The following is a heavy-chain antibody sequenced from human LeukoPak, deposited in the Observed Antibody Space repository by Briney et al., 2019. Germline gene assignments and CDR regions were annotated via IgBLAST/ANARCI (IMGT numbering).Heavy chain of an antibody. CDR2: IYYSGST. CDR1: GGSISSYY. D-gene: IGHD2-2*01. Sequence: SETLSLTCTVSGGSISSYYWSWIRQPPGKGLEWIGYIYYSGSTNYNPSLKSRVTISVDTSKNQFSLKLSSVTAADTAVYYCARSTSLYMRWFDPWGQGTLVTVSS. CDR3: ARSTSLYMRWFDP. V-gene: IGHV4-59*01. J-gene: IGHJ5*02.